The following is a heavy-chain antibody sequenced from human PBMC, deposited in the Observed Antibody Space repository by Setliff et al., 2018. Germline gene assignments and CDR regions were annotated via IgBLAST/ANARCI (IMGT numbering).Heavy chain of an antibody. CDR3: VRDRTAYSYGLDV. CDR1: GGSISPYF. D-gene: IGHD5-18*01. Sequence: TLSLTCTVSGGSISPYFWSWIRQPPGKGLEWIGYIYHNGNTNFNPSLKTRLTMSVDTSKNQFALNLWSVTAADTAVYYCVRDRTAYSYGLDVWGQGTTVTVSS. CDR2: IYHNGNT. J-gene: IGHJ6*02. V-gene: IGHV4-59*01.